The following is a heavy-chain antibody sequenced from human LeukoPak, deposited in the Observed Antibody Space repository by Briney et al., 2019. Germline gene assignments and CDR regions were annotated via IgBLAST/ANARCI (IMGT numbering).Heavy chain of an antibody. CDR3: ARGARAGYNLEPFDY. V-gene: IGHV4-59*08. J-gene: IGHJ4*02. CDR2: IYYSGST. Sequence: PSETLSLTCTVSGGSMSSYYWSWIRQPPGKGLEWIGYIYYSGSTKFNPSLKSRVTISVDTSKNQFSLKLSSVTAADTAVYYCARGARAGYNLEPFDYWGQGTLVTVSS. D-gene: IGHD5-24*01. CDR1: GGSMSSYY.